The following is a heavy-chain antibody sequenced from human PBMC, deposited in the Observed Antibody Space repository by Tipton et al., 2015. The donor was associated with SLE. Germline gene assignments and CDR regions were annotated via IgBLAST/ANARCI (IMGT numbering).Heavy chain of an antibody. CDR3: ARAWSYSTGWYYDL. Sequence: TLSLICTIYGGSIGSDYWSWIRQPPGRGLEWIGWIYYNGNTNYDPSLKSRVTISLDTSNTQFSLKLTSVTAADTAVYYCARAWSYSTGWYYDLWGRGTLVTVSS. CDR1: GGSIGSDY. V-gene: IGHV4-59*01. J-gene: IGHJ2*01. D-gene: IGHD6-19*01. CDR2: IYYNGNT.